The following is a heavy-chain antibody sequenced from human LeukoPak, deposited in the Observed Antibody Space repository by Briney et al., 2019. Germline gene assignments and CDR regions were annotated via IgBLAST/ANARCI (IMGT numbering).Heavy chain of an antibody. CDR3: ARLGDGYGDPQFWFDP. J-gene: IGHJ5*02. D-gene: IGHD4-17*01. V-gene: IGHV4-34*01. Sequence: NPSETLSLTCAVYGGSLSGYYWSWIRQPPGKGLEWVGEINHSGSTNYNPSLKSRVTISVDTSKNQFSLKLSSVTAADTAVYYCARLGDGYGDPQFWFDPWGQGTLVTVSS. CDR1: GGSLSGYY. CDR2: INHSGST.